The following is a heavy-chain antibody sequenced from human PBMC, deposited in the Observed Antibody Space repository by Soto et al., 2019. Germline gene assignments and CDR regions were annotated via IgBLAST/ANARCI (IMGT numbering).Heavy chain of an antibody. CDR2: INPSGGST. CDR3: ARLRVPGTPDLYYYGMDV. Sequence: ASVKVSCKASGYTFTSYYMHWVRQAPGQGLEWVGIINPSGGSTSYAQKFQGRVTMTRDTSTSTVYMELSSLRSEDTAVYYCARLRVPGTPDLYYYGMDVWGQGTTVTVSS. V-gene: IGHV1-46*01. CDR1: GYTFTSYY. J-gene: IGHJ6*02.